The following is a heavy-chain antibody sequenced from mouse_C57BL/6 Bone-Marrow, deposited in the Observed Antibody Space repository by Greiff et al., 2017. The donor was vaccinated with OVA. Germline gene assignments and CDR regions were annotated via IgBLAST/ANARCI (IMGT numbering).Heavy chain of an antibody. Sequence: DVQLVESGGGLVQPGGSLKLSCAASGFTFSDYYMYWVRQTPEKRLEWVAYISNGGGSTYYPDTVKGRFTTSRDNAKNTLYLQMSRLKSEDTAMYYCARHDYERAYWGQGTLVTVSA. D-gene: IGHD2-4*01. CDR3: ARHDYERAY. CDR1: GFTFSDYY. J-gene: IGHJ3*01. V-gene: IGHV5-12*01. CDR2: ISNGGGST.